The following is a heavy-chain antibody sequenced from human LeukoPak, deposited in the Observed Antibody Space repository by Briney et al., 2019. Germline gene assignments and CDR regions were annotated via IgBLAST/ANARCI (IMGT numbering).Heavy chain of an antibody. CDR2: IYYTGTT. J-gene: IGHJ4*02. D-gene: IGHD1-26*01. V-gene: IGHV4-31*03. CDR3: ASCIVGTSAGYFDY. CDR1: GGSISSGGFY. Sequence: PSETLSLTCTVSGGSISSGGFYWSWIRQHPGKGLEWIAYIYYTGTTYYNPSLKSRVTMSVDTSKNHFSLKLSSVTAADMAVYYCASCIVGTSAGYFDYWGQGTLVTVSS.